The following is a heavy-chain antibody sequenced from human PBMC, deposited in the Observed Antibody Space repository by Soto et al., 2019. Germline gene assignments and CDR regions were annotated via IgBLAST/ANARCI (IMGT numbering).Heavy chain of an antibody. J-gene: IGHJ4*02. Sequence: QVQLVESGGGVVQPGRSLRLSCAASGFIFSSYGMHWVRQAPGKGLEWVAVIWYDGSNKYYADSVKGRFTISRDNSNNTLDLHMNSLRAEDTAVYYCARRVGASGYIDYWGQGTLVTVSS. CDR2: IWYDGSNK. D-gene: IGHD3-10*01. CDR3: ARRVGASGYIDY. V-gene: IGHV3-33*01. CDR1: GFIFSSYG.